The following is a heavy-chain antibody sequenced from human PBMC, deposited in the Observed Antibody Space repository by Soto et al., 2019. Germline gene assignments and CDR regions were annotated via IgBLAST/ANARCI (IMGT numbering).Heavy chain of an antibody. CDR1: GFTFSNYI. CDR2: IGSSSSTI. V-gene: IGHV3-48*02. Sequence: EVQLVESGGGLVQPGGSLRLSCAASGFTFSNYIMNWVRQAPGKGLEWVSYIGSSSSTIYYADSVKGRFTISRDNAKKSLYLQMNSLRDEDTAVYYCASHAEGYYDSSGSQSDYWGQGTLVTVSS. J-gene: IGHJ4*02. D-gene: IGHD3-22*01. CDR3: ASHAEGYYDSSGSQSDY.